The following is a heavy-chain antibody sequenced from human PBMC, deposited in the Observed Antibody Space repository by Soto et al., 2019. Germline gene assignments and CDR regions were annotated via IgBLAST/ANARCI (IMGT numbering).Heavy chain of an antibody. V-gene: IGHV4-30-4*01. CDR3: ARTLFGDCFDY. CDR1: GGSLSRGGYS. D-gene: IGHD2-15*01. J-gene: IGHJ4*02. Sequence: SEALSLTCTLSGGSLSRGGYSSCWVRQPPGKGLEWIGYIYYSGSTYYNPSLKSRVTISVDTSKNQFSLKLSSVTAADTAVYYCARTLFGDCFDYWGQGTLVTVSS. CDR2: IYYSGST.